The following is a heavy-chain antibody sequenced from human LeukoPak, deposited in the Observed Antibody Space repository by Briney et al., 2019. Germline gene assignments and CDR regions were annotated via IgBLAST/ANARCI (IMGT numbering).Heavy chain of an antibody. CDR2: IKQDGSEK. Sequence: GGSLRLSCATSGFTFSSYWMSWVRQAPGKGLEWVANIKQDGSEKYYVDSVKGRFTISRDNAKNSLYLQMNSLRAEDTAMYYCATTGYNYGYDIDYWGQGTLVTVSS. CDR3: ATTGYNYGYDIDY. D-gene: IGHD5-18*01. CDR1: GFTFSSYW. J-gene: IGHJ4*02. V-gene: IGHV3-7*01.